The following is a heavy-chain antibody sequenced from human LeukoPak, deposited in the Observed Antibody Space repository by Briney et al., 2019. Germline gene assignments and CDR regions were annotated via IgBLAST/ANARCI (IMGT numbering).Heavy chain of an antibody. CDR1: GFTFSSYS. Sequence: GGSLRLSYAASGFTFSSYSMNWVRQAPGKGLEWVSSISSSSSYIYYADSVKGRFTISRDNAKNSLYLQMNSLRAEDTAVYYCARRRRGYSYGHYGMDVWGQGTTVTVSS. CDR3: ARRRRGYSYGHYGMDV. V-gene: IGHV3-21*01. D-gene: IGHD5-18*01. J-gene: IGHJ6*02. CDR2: ISSSSSYI.